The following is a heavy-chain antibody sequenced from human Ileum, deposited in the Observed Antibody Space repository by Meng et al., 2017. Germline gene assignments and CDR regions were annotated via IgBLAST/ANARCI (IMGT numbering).Heavy chain of an antibody. V-gene: IGHV4-30-4*01. D-gene: IGHD1-26*01. CDR1: GGSISSGDYY. J-gene: IGHJ5*02. CDR3: AASLDGNRFDP. Sequence: VQLQESGPGLVKSSQTLSLTCTVSGGSISSGDYYWSWIRQPPGKGLEWIGYIFDTGPPSYSPPHRSRLSISMDTSKNQFSLRLTSVSAADTAVYYCAASLDGNRFDPWGQGTLVTVSS. CDR2: IFDTGPP.